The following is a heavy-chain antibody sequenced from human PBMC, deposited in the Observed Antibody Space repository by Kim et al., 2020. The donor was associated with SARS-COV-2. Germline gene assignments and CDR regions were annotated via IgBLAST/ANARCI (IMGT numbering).Heavy chain of an antibody. CDR3: ARGYRIAAAGTGWFDP. J-gene: IGHJ5*02. CDR2: INHSGST. Sequence: SETLSLTCAVYGGSFSGYYWSWIRQPPGKGLEWIGEINHSGSTNYNPSLKSRVTISVDTSKNQFSLKLSSVTAADTAVYYCARGYRIAAAGTGWFDPWGQGTLVTVSS. V-gene: IGHV4-34*01. CDR1: GGSFSGYY. D-gene: IGHD6-13*01.